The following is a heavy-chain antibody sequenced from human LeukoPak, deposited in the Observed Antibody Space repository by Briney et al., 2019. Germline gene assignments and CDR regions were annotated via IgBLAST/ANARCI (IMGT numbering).Heavy chain of an antibody. CDR1: GFTFSSYW. V-gene: IGHV3-9*01. D-gene: IGHD6-19*01. CDR3: AKDNRRHYTSGPNPDSLH. J-gene: IGHJ4*02. CDR2: ISWNSGSI. Sequence: GGSLRLSCTASGFTFSSYWMHWVRQPPGKGLEWVSGISWNSGSIDYADSVKGRFTISRDNAKNSLYLQMNSLRVEDTAFYYCAKDNRRHYTSGPNPDSLHWGQGALVTVSS.